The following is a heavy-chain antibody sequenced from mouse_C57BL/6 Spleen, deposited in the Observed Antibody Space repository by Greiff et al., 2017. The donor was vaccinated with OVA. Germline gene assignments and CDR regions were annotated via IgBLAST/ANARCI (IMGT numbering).Heavy chain of an antibody. CDR3: AIDPGTVDY. V-gene: IGHV1-82*01. CDR1: GYAFSSSW. J-gene: IGHJ2*01. CDR2: IYPGDGDT. D-gene: IGHD3-3*01. Sequence: QVQLQQSGLELVKPGASVKISCKASGYAFSSSWMNWVKQRPGKGLEWIGRIYPGDGDTNYNGKFKGKATLTADKSSSTAYMQLSSLTSEDSAVYFCAIDPGTVDYWGQGTTLTVSS.